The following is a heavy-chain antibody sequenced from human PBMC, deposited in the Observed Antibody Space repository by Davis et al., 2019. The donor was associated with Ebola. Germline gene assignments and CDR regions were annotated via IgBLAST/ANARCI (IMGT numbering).Heavy chain of an antibody. CDR1: GFTFDDYA. D-gene: IGHD4-23*01. J-gene: IGHJ4*02. V-gene: IGHV3-9*01. CDR2: ISWNSGSI. CDR3: ARDDYGGWPCDY. Sequence: GGSLRLSCAASGFTFDDYAMHWVRHAPGKGLEWVSGISWNSGSIGYADSVKGRFTISRDNAKNSLYLQMNSLRAEDTAVYYCARDDYGGWPCDYWGQGTLVTVSS.